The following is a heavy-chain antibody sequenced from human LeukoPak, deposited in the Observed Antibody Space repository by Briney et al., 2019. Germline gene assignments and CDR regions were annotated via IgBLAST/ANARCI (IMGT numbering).Heavy chain of an antibody. J-gene: IGHJ5*02. CDR3: VRGLRFDP. V-gene: IGHV3-7*01. CDR2: IKQDGSEK. Sequence: GGSLRLSRAASGFTFSSYWMIWVRQAAGKGLEWVANIKQDGSEKYYVDSVKGRFTISRDNAKNSLYLQMNSLKAEDTAVYYCVRGLRFDPWGQGTLVTVSS. CDR1: GFTFSSYW. D-gene: IGHD3-16*01.